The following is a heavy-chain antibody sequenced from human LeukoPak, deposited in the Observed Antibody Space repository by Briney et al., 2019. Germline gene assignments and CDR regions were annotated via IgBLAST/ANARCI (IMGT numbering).Heavy chain of an antibody. V-gene: IGHV1-46*01. D-gene: IGHD5-18*01. CDR2: INPSGGST. Sequence: ASVKVSCTASGYTFTSYYMHWVRQAPGQGLEWMGIINPSGGSTSYAQKFQGRVTMTRDMSTSTVYMELSSLRSEDTAVYHCARDLSGYSYGYELDYWGQGTLVTVSS. CDR3: ARDLSGYSYGYELDY. J-gene: IGHJ4*02. CDR1: GYTFTSYY.